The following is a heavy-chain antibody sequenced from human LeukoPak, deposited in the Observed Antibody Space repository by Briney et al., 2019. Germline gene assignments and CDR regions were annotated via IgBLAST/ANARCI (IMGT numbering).Heavy chain of an antibody. D-gene: IGHD1-1*01. V-gene: IGHV4-59*01. CDR1: GGSISSFY. CDR3: ARHGTSGTNLNWFDP. J-gene: IGHJ5*02. Sequence: SETLSLTCTVSGGSISSFYWSWIRQPPGKGLEWIGYIYYSGSTNYNPSLKSRVTISVDTSKNQFSLKLSSVTAADTAVYYCARHGTSGTNLNWFDPWGQGALVTVSS. CDR2: IYYSGST.